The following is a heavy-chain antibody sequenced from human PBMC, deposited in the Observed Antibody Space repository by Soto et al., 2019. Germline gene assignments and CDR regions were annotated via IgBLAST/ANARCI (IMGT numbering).Heavy chain of an antibody. CDR3: ASLLDSWGEPHYFDS. D-gene: IGHD3-16*01. J-gene: IGHJ4*02. Sequence: GESLKISCHGSGYVFPINCIGWVRQMSGKGLEWMGIIYPGDSETRYGPSFQGRVTISADRSLNTVYLQWTSLKVSDTSMYYCASLLDSWGEPHYFDSWGQGTMVTVSS. V-gene: IGHV5-51*01. CDR2: IYPGDSET. CDR1: GYVFPINC.